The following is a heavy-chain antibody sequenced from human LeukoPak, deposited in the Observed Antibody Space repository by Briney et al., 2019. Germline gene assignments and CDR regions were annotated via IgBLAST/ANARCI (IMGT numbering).Heavy chain of an antibody. CDR1: GFTFSGFG. D-gene: IGHD3-10*01. V-gene: IGHV3-21*01. CDR3: VRGLPRFVEFPHPEY. J-gene: IGHJ4*02. CDR2: ISPGSTYI. Sequence: GGSLRLSCAASGFTFSGFGMNWVRQAPGKGLEWVSSISPGSTYIYNADSVKGRFTISRDNAKNSLYLQMNSLRAEDTAVYYCVRGLPRFVEFPHPEYWGQGTLVTVSS.